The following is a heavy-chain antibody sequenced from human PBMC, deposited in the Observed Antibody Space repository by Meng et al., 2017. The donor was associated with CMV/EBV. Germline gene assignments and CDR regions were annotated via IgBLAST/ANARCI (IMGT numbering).Heavy chain of an antibody. CDR1: GFTFSSYE. V-gene: IGHV3-48*03. CDR3: ARAQPNAMTTVTYYFDY. Sequence: GGSLRLSCAASGFTFSSYEMNWVRQAPGKGLEWVSYISSSGSTIYYADSVKGRFTISRDNAKNSLYLQMNSLRAEDTAVYYCARAQPNAMTTVTYYFDYWGQGTLVTVSS. CDR2: ISSSGSTI. J-gene: IGHJ4*02. D-gene: IGHD4-17*01.